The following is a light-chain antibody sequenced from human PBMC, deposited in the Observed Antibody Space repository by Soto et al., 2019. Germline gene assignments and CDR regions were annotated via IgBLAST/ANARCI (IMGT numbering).Light chain of an antibody. J-gene: IGLJ1*01. CDR2: EGS. Sequence: QSALTQPASVSGSPGQSITISCTGTSSDVGTYNLVSWYEQHPGKAPKLMIYEGSKRPSGVSNRFSGSKSGNTASLTISGLQAGDEADYYCCSYARGSTYVFGTGTKVTVL. CDR1: SSDVGTYNL. V-gene: IGLV2-23*01. CDR3: CSYARGSTYV.